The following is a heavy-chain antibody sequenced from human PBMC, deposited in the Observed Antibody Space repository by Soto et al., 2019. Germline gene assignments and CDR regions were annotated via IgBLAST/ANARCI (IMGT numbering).Heavy chain of an antibody. J-gene: IGHJ4*02. CDR3: AILPRGYSYVLEDY. V-gene: IGHV1-69*12. D-gene: IGHD5-18*01. CDR1: GGTFSSYA. CDR2: IIPIFGTA. Sequence: QVQLVQSGAEVKKPGSSVKVSCKAPGGTFSSYAISWVRQAPGQGLEWMGGIIPIFGTANYAQKFQGRVTXTADESTSTAYMELSSLRSEDTAVYYCAILPRGYSYVLEDYWGQGTLVTVSS.